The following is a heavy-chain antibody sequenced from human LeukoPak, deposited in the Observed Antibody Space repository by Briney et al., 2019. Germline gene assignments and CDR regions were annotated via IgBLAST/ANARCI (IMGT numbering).Heavy chain of an antibody. V-gene: IGHV1-69*13. CDR3: ARDAAIHDSGAYYYLF. CDR2: ITPMLGTA. J-gene: IGHJ4*02. Sequence: SVKVSCKASGGTFSSYAISWVRQAPGQGLEWMGGITPMLGTANYAQKFQGRVTITADESTRTAYMELKSLKFEDTAVYYCARDAAIHDSGAYYYLFWGQGTLVTVSS. D-gene: IGHD3-22*01. CDR1: GGTFSSYA.